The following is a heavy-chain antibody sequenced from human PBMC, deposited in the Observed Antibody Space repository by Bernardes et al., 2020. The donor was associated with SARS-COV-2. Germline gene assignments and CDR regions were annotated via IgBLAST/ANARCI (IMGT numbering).Heavy chain of an antibody. CDR1: GFTFSSDA. V-gene: IGHV3-23*01. CDR3: AKGYGSGWYFVYDI. J-gene: IGHJ3*02. D-gene: IGHD6-19*01. CDR2: ISGSGVST. Sequence: GGSLRLSCAASGFTFSSDAMSWVRQAPGKGLEWVSAISGSGVSTYYADSVKGRFTISRDNSKNMLYLQMNSLRGEDTAVYHCAKGYGSGWYFVYDICGQGTMVTVSS.